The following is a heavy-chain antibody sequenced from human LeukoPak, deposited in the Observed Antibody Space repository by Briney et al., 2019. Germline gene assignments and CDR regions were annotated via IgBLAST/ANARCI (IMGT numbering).Heavy chain of an antibody. D-gene: IGHD1-26*01. J-gene: IGHJ4*02. CDR1: GGSISSYY. V-gene: IGHV4-59*01. Sequence: ETLSLTCTVSGGSISSYYWSWIRQPPGKGLEWIEYIYYSGSTNYNPSLKSRVTISVDTSKNQFSLKLSSVTAADTAVYYCARGEKRENFDYWGQGTLVTVSS. CDR2: IYYSGST. CDR3: ARGEKRENFDY.